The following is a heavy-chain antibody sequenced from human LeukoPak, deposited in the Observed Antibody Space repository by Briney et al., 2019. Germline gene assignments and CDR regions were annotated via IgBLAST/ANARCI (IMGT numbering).Heavy chain of an antibody. CDR1: GFPFCNFW. Sequence: GGSLRLSCVVSGFPFCNFWMHWVRHVPGKGVVWVARMDTDGRTTDYAASVKGRFTISRDNARNTLYLQMRSLRADDTALYYCATDVTGSEDRWGQGTLVTVSS. J-gene: IGHJ5*02. V-gene: IGHV3-74*01. CDR2: MDTDGRTT. CDR3: ATDVTGSEDR. D-gene: IGHD6-25*01.